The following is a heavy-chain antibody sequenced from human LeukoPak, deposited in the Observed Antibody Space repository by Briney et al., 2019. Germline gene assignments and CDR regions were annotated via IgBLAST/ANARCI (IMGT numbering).Heavy chain of an antibody. CDR2: IYHSGST. Sequence: KPSETLSLTCAVSGGSISSGGYSWSWIRQPPGKGLEWIGYIYHSGSTYYNPSLKSRVTISVDRSKNQFSLKLSSVTAADTAVYYCARGYDGSGYYILGYWGQGTLVTVSS. J-gene: IGHJ4*02. CDR3: ARGYDGSGYYILGY. V-gene: IGHV4-30-2*01. CDR1: GGSISSGGYS. D-gene: IGHD3-22*01.